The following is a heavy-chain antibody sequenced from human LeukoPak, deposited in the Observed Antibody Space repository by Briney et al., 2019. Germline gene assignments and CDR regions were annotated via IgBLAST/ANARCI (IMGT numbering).Heavy chain of an antibody. CDR2: ISTYNGKT. Sequence: ASVWVSCKASGFTFTSYGISWVRQAPGQGLEWMGWISTYNGKTNYTQEVQGRVTITTDTSTSTAYMEVRSLRSDDTAVYYCARSLGYTSSYTNDPFDIWGQGNIATVS. J-gene: IGHJ3*02. D-gene: IGHD2-2*02. CDR1: GFTFTSYG. V-gene: IGHV1-18*01. CDR3: ARSLGYTSSYTNDPFDI.